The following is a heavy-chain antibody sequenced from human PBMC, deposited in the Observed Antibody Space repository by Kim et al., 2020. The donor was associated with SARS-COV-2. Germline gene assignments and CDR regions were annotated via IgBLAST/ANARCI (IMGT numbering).Heavy chain of an antibody. CDR2: FDPEDGET. J-gene: IGHJ5*02. V-gene: IGHV1-24*01. CDR1: GYTLTELS. D-gene: IGHD3-10*01. CDR3: ATGPKLLWFGEFYWFDP. Sequence: ASVKVSCKVSGYTLTELSMHWVRQAPGKGLEWMGGFDPEDGETIYAQKFQGRVTMTEDTSTDTAYMELSSLRSEDTAVYYCATGPKLLWFGEFYWFDPWGQGTLVTVSS.